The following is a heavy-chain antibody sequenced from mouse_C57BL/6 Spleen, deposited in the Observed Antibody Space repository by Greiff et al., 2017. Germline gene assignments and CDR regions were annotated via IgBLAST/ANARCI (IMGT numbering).Heavy chain of an antibody. V-gene: IGHV2-6*01. J-gene: IGHJ3*01. Sequence: QVQLQQSGPGLVAPSQSLSITCTVSGFSLTSYGVDWVRQSPGKGLEWLGVIWGVGSTNYNSALKSRLSISKDNSKSQVFLKMNSLQTDDTAMYYCASEGGYGNYGFAYWGQGTLVTVSA. CDR1: GFSLTSYG. CDR3: ASEGGYGNYGFAY. CDR2: IWGVGST. D-gene: IGHD2-1*01.